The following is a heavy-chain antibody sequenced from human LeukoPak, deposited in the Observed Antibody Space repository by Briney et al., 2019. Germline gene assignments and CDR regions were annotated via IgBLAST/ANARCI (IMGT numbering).Heavy chain of an antibody. CDR1: GGTFSSYA. J-gene: IGHJ4*02. Sequence: SVKVSCKASGGTFSSYAISWVRQAPGQGLDWLGGIIPIFGTANYAQKFQGRVTITADESTSTAYMELSSLRSEDTAVYYCARVGDYCSSTSCYSDYWGQGTLVTVSS. CDR2: IIPIFGTA. CDR3: ARVGDYCSSTSCYSDY. D-gene: IGHD2-2*02. V-gene: IGHV1-69*13.